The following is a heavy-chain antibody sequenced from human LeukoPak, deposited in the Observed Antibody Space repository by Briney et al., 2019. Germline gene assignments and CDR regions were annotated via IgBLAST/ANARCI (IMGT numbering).Heavy chain of an antibody. Sequence: SVKVSCKASGGTFSSYAISWVRQAPGQGLEWMGGIIPIFGTANYAQKFQGRVTITADESTSTAYMELSSLRSEDTAVHYCARRNLLSYFFDYWGQGTLVTVSS. CDR2: IIPIFGTA. V-gene: IGHV1-69*01. D-gene: IGHD2-2*01. CDR1: GGTFSSYA. CDR3: ARRNLLSYFFDY. J-gene: IGHJ4*02.